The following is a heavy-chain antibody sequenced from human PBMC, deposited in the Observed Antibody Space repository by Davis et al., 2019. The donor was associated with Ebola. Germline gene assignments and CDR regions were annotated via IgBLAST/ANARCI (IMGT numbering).Heavy chain of an antibody. Sequence: ASVKVSCKASGYTFTSYAMHWVRQAPGQRLEWMGWINAGNGNTKYSQKFQGRVTITRDTSASTAYMELSSLRSEDTAVYYCARGLRFLEWLLYRGCYFDYWGQGTLVTVSS. V-gene: IGHV1-3*01. D-gene: IGHD3-3*01. CDR1: GYTFTSYA. CDR3: ARGLRFLEWLLYRGCYFDY. J-gene: IGHJ4*02. CDR2: INAGNGNT.